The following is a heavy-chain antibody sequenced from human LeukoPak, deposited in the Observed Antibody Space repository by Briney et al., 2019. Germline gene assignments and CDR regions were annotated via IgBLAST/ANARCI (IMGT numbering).Heavy chain of an antibody. Sequence: ASVKVSCKASGYTFTGYYMHWVRQAPGQGLEWMGWINPNSGGTNYAQEFQGRVTMTRDTSISTAYMELSRLRSDDTAVYYCARDLYAYGMDVWGQGTTVTVSS. D-gene: IGHD5/OR15-5a*01. CDR1: GYTFTGYY. CDR3: ARDLYAYGMDV. J-gene: IGHJ6*02. V-gene: IGHV1-2*02. CDR2: INPNSGGT.